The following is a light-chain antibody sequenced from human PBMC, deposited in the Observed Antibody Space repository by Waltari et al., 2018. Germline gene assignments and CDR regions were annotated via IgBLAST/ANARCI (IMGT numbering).Light chain of an antibody. Sequence: DIQMTQSPSTLSASVGDRVTITCRASQSVTRYLAWYQQKPGKAPKVLIWDVSSLERGVPSRFSGSGSGTEFTLTISSLQPDDFATYYCQQRRNWPWTFGQGTRVEIK. V-gene: IGKV1-5*01. J-gene: IGKJ1*01. CDR3: QQRRNWPWT. CDR1: QSVTRY. CDR2: DVS.